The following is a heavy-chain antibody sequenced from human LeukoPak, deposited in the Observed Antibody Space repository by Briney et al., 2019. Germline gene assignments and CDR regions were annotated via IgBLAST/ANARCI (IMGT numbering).Heavy chain of an antibody. J-gene: IGHJ6*02. D-gene: IGHD2-15*01. CDR1: GYTFTSYG. CDR3: ARNYCSGGSCYSYYYYGMDV. Sequence: ASVKVSCKASGYTFTSYGISWVRQAPGQGLEWMGIINPSGGSTSYAQKFQGRVTMTRDTSTSTVYMELSSLRSEDTAVYYCARNYCSGGSCYSYYYYGMDVWGQGTTVTVSS. CDR2: INPSGGST. V-gene: IGHV1-46*01.